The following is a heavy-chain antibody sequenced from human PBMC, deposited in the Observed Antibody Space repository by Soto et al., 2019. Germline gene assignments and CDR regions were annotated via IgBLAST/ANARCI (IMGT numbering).Heavy chain of an antibody. CDR2: INNIGST. D-gene: IGHD4-4*01. Sequence: SETLSLTCAVYGRSFTTYYWSWIRQSPGKGLERIGEINNIGSTNYNPSLKSRVTISVDTSKNQFSLKLNSVTAADTAVYYCARGRSTTVTRRLFVYWGQGTLVTVSS. V-gene: IGHV4-34*01. CDR3: ARGRSTTVTRRLFVY. J-gene: IGHJ4*02. CDR1: GRSFTTYY.